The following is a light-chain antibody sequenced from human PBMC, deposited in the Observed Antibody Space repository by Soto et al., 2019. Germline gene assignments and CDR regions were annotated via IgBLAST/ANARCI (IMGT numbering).Light chain of an antibody. CDR1: QSLSNR. CDR3: QYYAGVWT. V-gene: IGKV1-5*01. J-gene: IGKJ1*01. Sequence: DIQMTQSPSTLSASVGDRVTITCRASQSLSNRLAWYQQKPGKAPKVLIYDASSLESGVPSRFSGSGSGTDFILTISSLQPDDFATYYCQYYAGVWTFGLGTKVEIK. CDR2: DAS.